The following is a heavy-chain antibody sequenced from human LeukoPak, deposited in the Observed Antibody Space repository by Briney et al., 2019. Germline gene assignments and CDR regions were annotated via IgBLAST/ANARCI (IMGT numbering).Heavy chain of an antibody. CDR3: VRGGLMGATDY. Sequence: PGGSLRLSCAASGFSFSGYWRHWVRQAPGKGLVWISYINGDGSTTNHADFAEGRFTISRDNAKNTLYLQMNSLRVEDTAVYYCVRGGLMGATDYWGQGTLATVSS. CDR2: INGDGSTT. CDR1: GFSFSGYW. D-gene: IGHD1-26*01. J-gene: IGHJ4*02. V-gene: IGHV3-74*01.